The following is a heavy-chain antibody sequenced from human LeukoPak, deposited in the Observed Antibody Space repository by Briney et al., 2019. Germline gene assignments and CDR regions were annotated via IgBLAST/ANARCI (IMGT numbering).Heavy chain of an antibody. V-gene: IGHV3-7*01. CDR2: IKQDGSVK. J-gene: IGHJ4*02. Sequence: GGSLRLSCAASGFTLSSYWMSWVRQAPGKGLEWVANIKQDGSVKYYVDSVKVRFTISRDNAKNSLYLQMNSLRAEDTAVYYCARGNSSSWYLSPYFFDYWGQGTLVTVSS. CDR3: ARGNSSSWYLSPYFFDY. D-gene: IGHD6-13*01. CDR1: GFTLSSYW.